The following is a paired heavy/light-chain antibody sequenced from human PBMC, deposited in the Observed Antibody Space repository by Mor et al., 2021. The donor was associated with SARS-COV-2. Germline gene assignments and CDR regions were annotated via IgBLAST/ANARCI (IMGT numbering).Heavy chain of an antibody. J-gene: IGHJ4*02. CDR2: ISGSGGAT. V-gene: IGHV3-23*01. CDR1: GFTFSTYT. Sequence: EVQLLESGGGLVQPGGSLRLSCAASGFTFSTYTMSWVRQAPGKGLEWVSGISGSGGATYYDGSVKGRFTISRDNSKNTLYLQMDSLRVEDTAKYYCARGGDISSWFGRQFDYWGQGLLVTVSS. D-gene: IGHD6-13*01. CDR3: ARGGDISSWFGRQFDY.
Light chain of an antibody. Sequence: DIVMTQSPLSLPVTPGEPASISCRSSQSLLYSDGHNYLDWYLQKPGQSPQLLIYLGFNRASGVPDRFSGSGSGTDFTLKISRVEAEDVGVYYCMQGLYTPPTFGGGTKVDIK. V-gene: IGKV2-28*01. J-gene: IGKJ4*02. CDR2: LGF. CDR3: MQGLYTPPT. CDR1: QSLLYSDGHNY.